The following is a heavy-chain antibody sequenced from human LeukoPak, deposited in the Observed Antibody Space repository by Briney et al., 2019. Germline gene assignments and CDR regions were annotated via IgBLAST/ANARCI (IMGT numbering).Heavy chain of an antibody. Sequence: SETLSLTCTVSGGSISSGSYYWSWIRQPAGKGLEWIGRIYASGSTNYNPSLKSRVTISVDTSKNQFSLKLSSVIAADTAVYYCARDVVVPAAIRWFDPWGQGTLVTVSS. CDR3: ARDVVVPAAIRWFDP. CDR2: IYASGST. CDR1: GGSISSGSYY. J-gene: IGHJ5*02. V-gene: IGHV4-61*02. D-gene: IGHD2-2*02.